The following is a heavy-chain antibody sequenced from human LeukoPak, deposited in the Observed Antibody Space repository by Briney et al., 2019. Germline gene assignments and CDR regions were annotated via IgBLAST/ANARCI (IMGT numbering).Heavy chain of an antibody. J-gene: IGHJ3*02. V-gene: IGHV4-30-4*01. CDR1: GGSVSSGDSY. CDR3: ARAKIRFLEWLEGDAFDI. Sequence: PSETLSLTCTVSGGSVSSGDSYWSWIRQPPGKGLEWLGSIYCSGNTFYNPSLRSRVTMSVDTSKNYFSLKLSSVTAADTAVYYCARAKIRFLEWLEGDAFDIWGQGTVVTVSS. D-gene: IGHD3-3*01. CDR2: IYCSGNT.